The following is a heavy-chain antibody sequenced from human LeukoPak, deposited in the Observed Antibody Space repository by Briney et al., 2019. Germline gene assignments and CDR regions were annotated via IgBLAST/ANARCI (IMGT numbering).Heavy chain of an antibody. CDR2: IYPGDSDT. D-gene: IGHD5-18*01. CDR1: GYSFTSYW. V-gene: IGHV5-51*01. CDR3: ARPSPRGRGHSYGYLPDY. J-gene: IGHJ4*02. Sequence: GESLKISCKGSGYSFTSYWIGWVRQMPGKGLEWMGIIYPGDSDTRYSPSFQGQVTISADKSISTAYLQWSSLKASDTAMYYCARPSPRGRGHSYGYLPDYWGQGTLVTVSS.